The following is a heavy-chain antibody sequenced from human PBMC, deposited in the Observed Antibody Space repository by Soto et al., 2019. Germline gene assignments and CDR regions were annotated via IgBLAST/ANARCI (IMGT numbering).Heavy chain of an antibody. D-gene: IGHD3-3*01. J-gene: IGHJ4*02. V-gene: IGHV4-59*08. Sequence: SETLSLTCTVSGGSISSYYWSWIRQPPGKGLEWIGYIYYSGSTNYNPSLKSRVTISVDTSKNQFSLKLSSVTAADTAVYYCARGGTYYDFWSGTTYYFDYWGQGTLVTVSS. CDR2: IYYSGST. CDR1: GGSISSYY. CDR3: ARGGTYYDFWSGTTYYFDY.